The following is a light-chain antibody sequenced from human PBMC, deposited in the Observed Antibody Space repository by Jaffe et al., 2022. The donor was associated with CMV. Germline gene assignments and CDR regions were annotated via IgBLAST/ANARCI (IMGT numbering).Light chain of an antibody. V-gene: IGKV1-39*01. J-gene: IGKJ3*01. Sequence: DIQMTQSPSSLSGSVGDRVTITCRASQSLSNYLNWYQVKPGKAPKLLISAASRLKDGVPSRFSGSGSGTEFTLTISSLQPEDFATYYCQQSYSSPFTFGPGARVDIK. CDR2: AAS. CDR3: QQSYSSPFT. CDR1: QSLSNY.